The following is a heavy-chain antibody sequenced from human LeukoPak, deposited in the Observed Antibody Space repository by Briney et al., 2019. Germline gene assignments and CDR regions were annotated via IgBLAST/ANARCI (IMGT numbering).Heavy chain of an antibody. V-gene: IGHV4-59*01. J-gene: IGHJ3*02. D-gene: IGHD6-6*01. Sequence: SETLSLTCTVSGGSISSYYWSWIRQPPGKGLEWIGYIYYSGSTNYNPSLKSRVTISVDTSKNQFSLKLSSVTAADTAVYYCASYPYSSSSEYAFDIWGQGTMVTVSS. CDR1: GGSISSYY. CDR2: IYYSGST. CDR3: ASYPYSSSSEYAFDI.